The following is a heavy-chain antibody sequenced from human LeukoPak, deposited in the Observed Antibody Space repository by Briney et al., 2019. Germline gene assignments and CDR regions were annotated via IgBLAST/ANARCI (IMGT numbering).Heavy chain of an antibody. J-gene: IGHJ5*02. CDR2: IYYSGST. Sequence: SETLSLTCTVSGGSISSYYWTWIRQPPGKGLEWIGYIYYSGSTKYNPSLKSRVTMSVDTSKNRFSLKLSSVTAAGTGVYYCARHRGYCSSTSCSYNWFDPWGQGTLVTVSS. CDR3: ARHRGYCSSTSCSYNWFDP. D-gene: IGHD2-2*03. CDR1: GGSISSYY. V-gene: IGHV4-59*08.